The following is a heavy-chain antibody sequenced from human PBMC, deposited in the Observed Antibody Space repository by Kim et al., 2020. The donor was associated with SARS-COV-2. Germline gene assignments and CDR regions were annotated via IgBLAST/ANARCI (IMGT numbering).Heavy chain of an antibody. CDR2: INPNSGGT. CDR3: ARESSSSWYGPSGMDV. V-gene: IGHV1-2*06. J-gene: IGHJ6*02. CDR1: GYTFTGYY. Sequence: ASVKVSCKASGYTFTGYYMHWVRQAPGQGLEWMGRINPNSGGTNYAQKFQGRVTMTRDTSISTAYMELSRLRSDDTAVYYCARESSSSWYGPSGMDVWGQGTTVTVSS. D-gene: IGHD6-13*01.